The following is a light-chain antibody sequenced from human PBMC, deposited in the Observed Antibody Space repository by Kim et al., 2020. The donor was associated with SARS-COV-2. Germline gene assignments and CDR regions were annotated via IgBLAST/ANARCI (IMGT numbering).Light chain of an antibody. V-gene: IGLV3-1*01. Sequence: SYELTQPPSVTVDPGKKERSTWTGDKLGDKYACWYQQKPGQSPVLVIYQDSKRPSGIPERFSGSNSGNTATLTISGTQAMDEADYYCQAWDSSSWVFGGGTQLTVL. CDR1: KLGDKY. CDR3: QAWDSSSWV. J-gene: IGLJ3*02. CDR2: QDS.